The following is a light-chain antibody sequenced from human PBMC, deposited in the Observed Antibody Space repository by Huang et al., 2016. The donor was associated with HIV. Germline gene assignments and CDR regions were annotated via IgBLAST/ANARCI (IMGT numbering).Light chain of an antibody. CDR2: DAS. J-gene: IGKJ4*01. CDR1: QDINNF. CDR3: QQYDDVPIS. V-gene: IGKV1-33*01. Sequence: DIQMTQSPSSLSASVGDRVTITCQASQDINNFLHWYQQQPGKAPKLLILDASNLQTGVPSRFSGSGSGTHFTFTITSLQRDDIGTYYCQQYDDVPISFGGGTKV.